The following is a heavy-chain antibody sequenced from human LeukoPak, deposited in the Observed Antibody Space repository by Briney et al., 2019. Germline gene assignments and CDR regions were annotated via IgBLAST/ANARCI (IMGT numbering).Heavy chain of an antibody. Sequence: SQTLSLTCTVSGGSISSGDYYWSWIRQPPGKGLEWIGYIYYSGSTYYNPSLKSRVTISVDTSKNQFSLKLSSVTAADTAVYYCARHGGSGYPYYFDYWGQGTLVTVSS. CDR3: ARHGGSGYPYYFDY. V-gene: IGHV4-30-4*01. D-gene: IGHD3-22*01. CDR1: GGSISSGDYY. CDR2: IYYSGST. J-gene: IGHJ4*02.